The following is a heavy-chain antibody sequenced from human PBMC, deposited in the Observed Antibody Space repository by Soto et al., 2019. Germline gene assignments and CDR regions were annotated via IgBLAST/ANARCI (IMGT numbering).Heavy chain of an antibody. CDR3: ARARLITTYSWNPLAFDY. CDR2: IIPIFGTA. D-gene: IGHD1-20*01. J-gene: IGHJ4*02. Sequence: QVQLVQSGAEVKKPGSSVKVSCKASGGTFSSYAISWVRQAPGQGLEWMGGIIPIFGTANYAQKFQGRVTHTAYEYTRPAYMELPSLRAEDTAVYYCARARLITTYSWNPLAFDYWGQGTLVTVSS. CDR1: GGTFSSYA. V-gene: IGHV1-69*12.